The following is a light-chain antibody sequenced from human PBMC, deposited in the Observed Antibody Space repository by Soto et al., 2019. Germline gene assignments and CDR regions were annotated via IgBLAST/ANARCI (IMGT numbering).Light chain of an antibody. CDR1: QSVSNY. J-gene: IGKJ5*01. CDR2: DAS. CDR3: QQRSSWPPIT. Sequence: EIVWTQSPATLSLSPGESATTSCLASQSVSNYLAWYQHKPGQAPRLLSYDASNRATGIPARFSGSGSGTDFTLTIISLEPEDFAVYYCQQRSSWPPITFGQGTRLEIK. V-gene: IGKV3-11*01.